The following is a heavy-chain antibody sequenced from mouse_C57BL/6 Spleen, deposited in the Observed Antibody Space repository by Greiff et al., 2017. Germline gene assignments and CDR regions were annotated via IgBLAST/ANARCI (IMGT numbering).Heavy chain of an antibody. V-gene: IGHV5-15*01. J-gene: IGHJ1*03. CDR2: ISNLAYSI. D-gene: IGHD1-1*01. CDR1: GFTFSDYG. CDR3: ARDHYYGSSYEGYWYFDV. Sequence: EVMLVESGGGLVQPGGSLKLSCAASGFTFSDYGMAWVRQAPRKGPAWVAFISNLAYSIYYADTVTGRFTISRENAKNTLYLEMSSLRSEDTAVYYCARDHYYGSSYEGYWYFDVWGTGTTVTVSS.